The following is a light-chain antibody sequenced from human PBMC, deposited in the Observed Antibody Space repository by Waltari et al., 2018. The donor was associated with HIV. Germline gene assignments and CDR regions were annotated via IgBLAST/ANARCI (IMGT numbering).Light chain of an antibody. CDR2: GAP. V-gene: IGKV3-15*01. J-gene: IGKJ1*01. Sequence: IVMTQSPAALSVSPGERATLSCRASQSVSTNVAWYHQKFGQPLRLLLYGAPTRATGVPGRLSGSGSGKDFTLTIDSLQSDDSGSYYCQQYHDWPTFGQGTKVEI. CDR1: QSVSTN. CDR3: QQYHDWPT.